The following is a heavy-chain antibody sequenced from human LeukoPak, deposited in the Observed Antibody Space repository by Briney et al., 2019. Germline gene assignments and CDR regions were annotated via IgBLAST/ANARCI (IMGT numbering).Heavy chain of an antibody. CDR1: EYSFTNHW. V-gene: IGHV5-51*01. J-gene: IGHJ4*02. Sequence: GESLKISCKGSEYSFTNHWIGWVRQMRGKGLEWMGIIYPGGSDTRYSPSFQGQVTISADKSISTAYLQWSSLKASDTAMYYCARQPSGDFWSGYQTYYFDYWGQGTLVTVSS. CDR2: IYPGGSDT. D-gene: IGHD3-3*01. CDR3: ARQPSGDFWSGYQTYYFDY.